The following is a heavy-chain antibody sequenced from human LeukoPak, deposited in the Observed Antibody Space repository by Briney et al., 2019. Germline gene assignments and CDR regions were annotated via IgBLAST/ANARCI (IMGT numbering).Heavy chain of an antibody. CDR1: GFNFSSYW. J-gene: IGHJ4*03. V-gene: IGHV3-74*01. CDR2: TNLHGTAG. D-gene: IGHD3-16*01. Sequence: GGSLRLPCAVSGFNFSSYWMHWVRKAPGQGMVLVARTNLHGTAGAYADPARGRFAISTVNTYNNLFLLMHSLRAAATTVYYYSSTFTDVRLGDHWGKGTLVTVSS. CDR3: SSTFTDVRLGDH.